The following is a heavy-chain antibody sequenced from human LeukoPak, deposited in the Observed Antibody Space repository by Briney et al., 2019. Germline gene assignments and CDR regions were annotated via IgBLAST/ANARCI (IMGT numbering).Heavy chain of an antibody. D-gene: IGHD4-17*01. CDR3: ATTVVTPDYYYGMDV. Sequence: GASVKVSCKASGYAFTGYYMQWVRQAPGQGLEWMGWINPNSGGTNYAQKFQGRVTMTRDTSISTAYMELSRLRSDDTAVYYCATTVVTPDYYYGMDVWGQGTTVTVSS. CDR2: INPNSGGT. J-gene: IGHJ6*02. CDR1: GYAFTGYY. V-gene: IGHV1-2*02.